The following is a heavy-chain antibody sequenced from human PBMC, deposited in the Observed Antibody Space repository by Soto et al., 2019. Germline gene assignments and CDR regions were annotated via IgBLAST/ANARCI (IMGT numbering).Heavy chain of an antibody. Sequence: EMQLVESGGGLVQPGGSLRLSCAASGFTFRSYSMNWVRQAPGKGLEWVSYISISSRTIYYADSVKGRFTISRDDAKNSLYLPMNSLRDEDTSVYYCARDNGIAGSFDPWGQGTLVTVSS. CDR2: ISISSRTI. D-gene: IGHD6-13*01. CDR1: GFTFRSYS. CDR3: ARDNGIAGSFDP. J-gene: IGHJ5*02. V-gene: IGHV3-48*02.